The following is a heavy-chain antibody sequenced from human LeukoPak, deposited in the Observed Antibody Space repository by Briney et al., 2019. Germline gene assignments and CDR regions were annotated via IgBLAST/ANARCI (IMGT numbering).Heavy chain of an antibody. J-gene: IGHJ4*02. CDR1: GFTFADYA. CDR3: TRIRDAYTLDY. CDR2: IRSRTYGGTT. D-gene: IGHD5-24*01. V-gene: IGHV3-49*04. Sequence: GGSLRLSCTASGFTFADYAMSWVRQAPGEGLEWVGFIRSRTYGGTTEYAASVKGRFTISRDDSKSIAYLQMISLKTEDTAVYYCTRIRDAYTLDYWGQGTLVTVSS.